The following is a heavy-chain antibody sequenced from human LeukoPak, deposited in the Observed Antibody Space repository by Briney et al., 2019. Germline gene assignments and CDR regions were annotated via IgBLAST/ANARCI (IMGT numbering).Heavy chain of an antibody. Sequence: PSETLSLTCTVSGGSISSYYWSWIRQPPGKGLEWIGYIYYSGSTNYNPSLKSRVTISVDTSKNQFSLKLSSVTAADTAVYYCARGLPNRPGYYYYYMDVWGKGTTVTVSS. D-gene: IGHD4-11*01. CDR1: GGSISSYY. CDR2: IYYSGST. CDR3: ARGLPNRPGYYYYYMDV. J-gene: IGHJ6*03. V-gene: IGHV4-59*01.